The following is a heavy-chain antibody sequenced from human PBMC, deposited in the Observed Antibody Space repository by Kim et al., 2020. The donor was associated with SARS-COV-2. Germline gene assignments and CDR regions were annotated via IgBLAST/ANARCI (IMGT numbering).Heavy chain of an antibody. CDR1: GFTFSSYA. CDR2: IYSGGSST. Sequence: GGSLRLSCAASGFTFSSYAMSWVRQAPGKGLAWVSVIYSGGSSTYYADSVKGRFTISRDNSKNTLYLQMNSLRAEDTAVYYCAKDFEEYSSSFNWFDPWGQGTLVTVSS. J-gene: IGHJ5*02. D-gene: IGHD6-6*01. V-gene: IGHV3-23*03. CDR3: AKDFEEYSSSFNWFDP.